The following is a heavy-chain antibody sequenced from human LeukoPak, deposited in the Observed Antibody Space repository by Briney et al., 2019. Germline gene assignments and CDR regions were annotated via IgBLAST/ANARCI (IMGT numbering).Heavy chain of an antibody. Sequence: PSETLSLTCSVSGGSISSYYWSWIRQPAGKGLEWIGRIYTSGSTNYNPSLKSRVTMSVDTSKNQFSLKLSSVTAADTAVYHCARDTLARNAFDIWGQGTMVTVSS. J-gene: IGHJ3*02. D-gene: IGHD3-16*01. CDR2: IYTSGST. CDR1: GGSISSYY. V-gene: IGHV4-4*07. CDR3: ARDTLARNAFDI.